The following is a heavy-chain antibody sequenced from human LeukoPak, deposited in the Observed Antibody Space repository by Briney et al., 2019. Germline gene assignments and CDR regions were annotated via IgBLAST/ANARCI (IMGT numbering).Heavy chain of an antibody. Sequence: PSETLSLSCTVSGVTISGRRDYRGWIRQPPGKGLEWVASIYYSGSTHYNPSLKSRVTISVDTSRNQFSLELRTATAADTAMYYCARNVSRGEPGGAFDMWGQGTMVTVSS. CDR1: GVTISGRRDY. D-gene: IGHD3-16*01. V-gene: IGHV4-39*01. CDR3: ARNVSRGEPGGAFDM. J-gene: IGHJ3*02. CDR2: IYYSGST.